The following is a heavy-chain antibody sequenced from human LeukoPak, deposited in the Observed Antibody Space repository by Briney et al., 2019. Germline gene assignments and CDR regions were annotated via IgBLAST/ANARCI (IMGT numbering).Heavy chain of an antibody. Sequence: PSETLSLTCAVYGGSFSVYYWSWIRQPPGKGLEWIGEINHSGSTNYNPSLKSRVTISVDTSKNQFSLKLSSVTAADTAVYYCARARDAPGYVAAWFDPWGQGTLVTVSS. D-gene: IGHD3-16*01. CDR1: GGSFSVYY. CDR3: ARARDAPGYVAAWFDP. CDR2: INHSGST. V-gene: IGHV4-34*01. J-gene: IGHJ5*02.